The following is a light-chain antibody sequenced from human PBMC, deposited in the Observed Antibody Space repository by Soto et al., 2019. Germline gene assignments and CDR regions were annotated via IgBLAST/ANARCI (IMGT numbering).Light chain of an antibody. J-gene: IGKJ1*01. CDR2: GAS. CDR1: QSVSSSY. CDR3: QQYNNWPQT. Sequence: EIVFTQSPGTLSLSPGERASLSATASQSVSSSYLAWYQQKPGQAPRLLIYGASTRATGIPARFSGSGSGTEFTLTISSLQSEDFAVYYCQQYNNWPQTFGQGTKVDIK. V-gene: IGKV3-15*01.